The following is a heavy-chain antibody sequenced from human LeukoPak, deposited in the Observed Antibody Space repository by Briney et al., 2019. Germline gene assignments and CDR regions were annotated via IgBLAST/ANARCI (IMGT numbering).Heavy chain of an antibody. J-gene: IGHJ4*01. Sequence: GGSLRLSCAASGFTFSSNAMHWVRQAPGKGLEWVAVISYDGSSKYYADSVKGRFTISRDNSKNTLYLQMNSLRAEDTAIYYCARDTAPPLTFDYWGQGNLVTVSS. CDR3: ARDTAPPLTFDY. D-gene: IGHD4/OR15-4a*01. V-gene: IGHV3-30*04. CDR2: ISYDGSSK. CDR1: GFTFSSNA.